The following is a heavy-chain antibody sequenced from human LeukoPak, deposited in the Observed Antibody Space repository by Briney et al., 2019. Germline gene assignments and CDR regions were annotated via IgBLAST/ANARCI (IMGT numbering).Heavy chain of an antibody. CDR2: FDPEDGET. D-gene: IGHD1-26*01. Sequence: ASVKVSCKVSGYTLTELSMHWVRQAPGKGLEWMGGFDPEDGETIYAPKFQGRVTMTEDTSTDTAYMELTSLRSEDTAVYYCATVVGATLGWFDPWGQGTLVTVSS. J-gene: IGHJ5*02. V-gene: IGHV1-24*01. CDR3: ATVVGATLGWFDP. CDR1: GYTLTELS.